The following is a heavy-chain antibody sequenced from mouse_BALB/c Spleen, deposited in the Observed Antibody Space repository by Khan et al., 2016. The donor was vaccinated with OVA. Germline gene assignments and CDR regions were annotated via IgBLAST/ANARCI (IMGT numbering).Heavy chain of an antibody. Sequence: QVQLQQSGAELVRPGASVKLSCKTSGYTFTSYWIHWVKQRSGQGLEWIARINPGTNNTYYNEKLKDKATLTADKSSSTAYMQLSSLKSEDSAVYFSAREEAVYYFDYWGQGTTLTVSS. CDR2: INPGTNNT. J-gene: IGHJ2*01. CDR1: GYTFTSYW. V-gene: IGHV1S132*01. D-gene: IGHD3-3*01. CDR3: AREEAVYYFDY.